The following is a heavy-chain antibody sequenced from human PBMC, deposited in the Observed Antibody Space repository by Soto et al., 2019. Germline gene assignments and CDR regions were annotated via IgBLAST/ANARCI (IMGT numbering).Heavy chain of an antibody. CDR1: GFTFGGYV. V-gene: IGHV3-33*01. J-gene: IGHJ4*02. CDR2: IWSDGSIT. D-gene: IGHD3-3*01. Sequence: GGTLRLSCAASGFTFGGYVMHWVRQAPGKGLEWVAVIWSDGSITGYADSVKGRFTISRDNSKNTLDLQMTSLRREDTAVYYCAREGVPNDDFFSGYGRSLSQFDYRGQGTPVTVSA. CDR3: AREGVPNDDFFSGYGRSLSQFDY.